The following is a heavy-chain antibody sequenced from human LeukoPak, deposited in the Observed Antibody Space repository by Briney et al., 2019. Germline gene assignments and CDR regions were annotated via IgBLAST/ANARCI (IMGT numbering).Heavy chain of an antibody. J-gene: IGHJ4*02. V-gene: IGHV3-49*04. CDR1: GFTFGYYA. D-gene: IGHD2-15*01. Sequence: GGSLRLSCTASGFTFGYYAMSWVRQAPGKGLEWVGFIRSKAYGGTTEYAASVKGRFTISRDDSKSIAYLQMNSLKTEDTAVYYCTTALGRRAFDYWGQGTLVTVSS. CDR3: TTALGRRAFDY. CDR2: IRSKAYGGTT.